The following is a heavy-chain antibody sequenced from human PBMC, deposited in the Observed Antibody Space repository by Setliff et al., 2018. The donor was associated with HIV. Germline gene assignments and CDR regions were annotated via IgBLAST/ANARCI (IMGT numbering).Heavy chain of an antibody. Sequence: GGSLRLSCGASGFTFSSFAMNWVRHAPGKGLEWVSAVSGSGTATEYADSVKGRFTISRDNSKNSLYLQMNSLRAEDTAVYYCVRDQVGGGIDYWGQGTLVTVSS. CDR3: VRDQVGGGIDY. J-gene: IGHJ4*02. CDR1: GFTFSSFA. D-gene: IGHD6-25*01. CDR2: VSGSGTAT. V-gene: IGHV3-23*01.